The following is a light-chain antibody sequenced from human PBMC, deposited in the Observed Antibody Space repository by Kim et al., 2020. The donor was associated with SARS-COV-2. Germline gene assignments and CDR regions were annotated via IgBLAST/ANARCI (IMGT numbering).Light chain of an antibody. CDR1: QSVSRSF. CDR3: QQYGTSPYT. CDR2: AAS. V-gene: IGKV3-20*01. Sequence: SAGERATLSCRASQSVSRSFLAWYQQKPGQAPRLLIYAASRRATGIPDRFSGSGSGADFTLTISRLEPEDFAVYYCQQYGTSPYTFGQGTKLEI. J-gene: IGKJ2*01.